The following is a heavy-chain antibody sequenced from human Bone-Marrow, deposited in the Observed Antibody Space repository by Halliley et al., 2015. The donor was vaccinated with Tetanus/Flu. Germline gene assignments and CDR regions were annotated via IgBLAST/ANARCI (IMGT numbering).Heavy chain of an antibody. CDR2: INSDGSST. V-gene: IGHV3-74*01. D-gene: IGHD1-7*01. CDR3: ARGGSSSNWNYAAY. CDR1: GFTFSSYW. Sequence: SLRLSCAASGFTFSSYWMHWVRQTPGKGLVWVSRINSDGSSTNYADSVKGRFTISRDNAKNTLFLQMNSLRAEDTAVYYCARGGSSSNWNYAAYWGQGTLVPVSS. J-gene: IGHJ4*02.